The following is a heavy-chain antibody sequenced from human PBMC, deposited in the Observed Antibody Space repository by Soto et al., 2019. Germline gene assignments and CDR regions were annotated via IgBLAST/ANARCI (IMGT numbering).Heavy chain of an antibody. J-gene: IGHJ4*02. CDR1: GGSFSGYY. CDR2: INHSGST. CDR3: ARGGWSNDY. Sequence: SETLSLTCAVYGGSFSGYYWSWIRQPPGKGLEWIGEINHSGSTNYNPSLKSRVTISVDTSKNQFSLKLNSVTAADTAVYYCARGGWSNDYWGLGTLVTVSS. V-gene: IGHV4-34*01.